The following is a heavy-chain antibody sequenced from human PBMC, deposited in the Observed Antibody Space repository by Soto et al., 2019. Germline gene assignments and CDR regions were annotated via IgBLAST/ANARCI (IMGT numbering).Heavy chain of an antibody. CDR3: ARLRRDGYNNAFDI. Sequence: QVQLVQPGAEVKKPGSSVKVSCKASGGTFSSYAISWVRQAPGQGLEWMGGIIPIFGTANYAQKFQGRVTITADKSTSTAYMELSSLRSEDTAVYYCARLRRDGYNNAFDIWGQGTMVTVSS. J-gene: IGHJ3*02. V-gene: IGHV1-69*06. CDR1: GGTFSSYA. D-gene: IGHD4-4*01. CDR2: IIPIFGTA.